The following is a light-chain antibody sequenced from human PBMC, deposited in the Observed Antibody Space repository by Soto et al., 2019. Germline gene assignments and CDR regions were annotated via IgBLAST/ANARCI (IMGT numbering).Light chain of an antibody. J-gene: IGLJ3*02. Sequence: QSALTQPASVSGSPGQSITISCTGTSSDVGGYNLVSWYQQYPDTAPKLIIYEVRNRPSGVSYRFTGSRSGNTASLTISALQADDESTFYCSSYTTTSTLLFGGGTKLTVL. CDR3: SSYTTTSTLL. CDR1: SSDVGGYNL. CDR2: EVR. V-gene: IGLV2-14*01.